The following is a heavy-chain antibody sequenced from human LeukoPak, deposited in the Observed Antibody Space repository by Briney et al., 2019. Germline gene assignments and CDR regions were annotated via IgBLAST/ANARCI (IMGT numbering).Heavy chain of an antibody. CDR3: ARELDY. CDR2: IYSGGST. V-gene: IGHV3-53*01. CDR1: GFTFSSHS. Sequence: GGSLRLSCAASGFTFSSHSMNWVRQAPGKGLEWVSVIYSGGSTYYADSVKGRFTISRDNSKNTLYLQMNSLRAEDTAVYYCARELDYWGQGTLVTVSS. J-gene: IGHJ4*02.